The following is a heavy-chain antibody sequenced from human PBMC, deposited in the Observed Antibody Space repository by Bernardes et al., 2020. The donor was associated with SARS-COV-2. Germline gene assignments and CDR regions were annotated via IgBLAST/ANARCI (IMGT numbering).Heavy chain of an antibody. V-gene: IGHV4-34*01. J-gene: IGHJ5*02. D-gene: IGHD3-3*01. CDR2: INHSGST. CDR1: GGSFSGYY. Sequence: SETLSLTCAVYGGSFSGYYWSWIRQPPGKGLEWIGEINHSGSTNYNPSLKSRVTISVDTSKNQFSLKLSSVTAADTAVYYCARAYRGGTYYDFWGMGLTSYYNWSDPWGQGTLITVSS. CDR3: ARAYRGGTYYDFWGMGLTSYYNWSDP.